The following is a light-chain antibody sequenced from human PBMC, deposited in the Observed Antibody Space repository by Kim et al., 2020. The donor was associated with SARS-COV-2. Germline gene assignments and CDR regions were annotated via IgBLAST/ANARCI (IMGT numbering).Light chain of an antibody. Sequence: EIMLTQSPGTLSLSPGERATLSCRASQNFISNQLAWYQQKPGQAPRLLIYGASSRATGIPDKFSGSGSGTDFTLTISRLEPGDFAVYYCQQYGSSPLTFGGGTKVDIK. CDR1: QNFISNQ. J-gene: IGKJ4*01. CDR3: QQYGSSPLT. CDR2: GAS. V-gene: IGKV3-20*01.